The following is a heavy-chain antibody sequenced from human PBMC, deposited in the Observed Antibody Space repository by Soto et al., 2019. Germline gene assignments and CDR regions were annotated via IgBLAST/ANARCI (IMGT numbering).Heavy chain of an antibody. CDR2: IGTAGDT. CDR3: ARSQGLRHDYGDYGYYGMDV. V-gene: IGHV3-13*01. D-gene: IGHD4-17*01. CDR1: GFTFSSYD. Sequence: EVQLVESGGGLVQPGGSLRLSCAASGFTFSSYDMHWVRQATGKGLEWVSAIGTAGDTYYPGSVKGRFTISRENAKNSLYLQMNSLRAGDTAVYYCARSQGLRHDYGDYGYYGMDVWGQGTTVTVSS. J-gene: IGHJ6*02.